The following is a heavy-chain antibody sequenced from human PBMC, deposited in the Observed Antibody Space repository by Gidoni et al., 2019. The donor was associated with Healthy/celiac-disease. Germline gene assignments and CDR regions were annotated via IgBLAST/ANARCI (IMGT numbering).Heavy chain of an antibody. Sequence: GLEWIGSIYYSGSTYYNPSLKSRVTISVDTSKNQFSLKLSSVTAADTAVYYCARPVMGDCSGGSCYPQYNWFDPWGQGTLVTVSS. D-gene: IGHD2-15*01. CDR2: IYYSGST. CDR3: ARPVMGDCSGGSCYPQYNWFDP. V-gene: IGHV4-39*01. J-gene: IGHJ5*02.